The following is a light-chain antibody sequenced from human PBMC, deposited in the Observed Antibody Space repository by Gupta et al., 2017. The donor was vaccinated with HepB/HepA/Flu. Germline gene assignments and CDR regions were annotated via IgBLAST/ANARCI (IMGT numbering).Light chain of an antibody. V-gene: IGLV2-18*02. CDR3: SSSTSSSTVV. CDR2: EVS. Sequence: QSALTQPPSVSGSPGQSVTISCTGTSSDVGSYNRVSWYQQPPDTAPNLMIYEVSNRPSGVPDRFSASKSGTTASLTISGLQAEDEADYYCSSSTSSSTVVFGTGTKVTVL. CDR1: SSDVGSYNR. J-gene: IGLJ1*01.